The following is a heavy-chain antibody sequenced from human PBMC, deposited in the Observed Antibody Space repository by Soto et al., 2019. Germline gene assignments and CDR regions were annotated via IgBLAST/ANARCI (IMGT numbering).Heavy chain of an antibody. J-gene: IGHJ4*02. CDR3: ARLYTGYEAFDY. D-gene: IGHD2-2*03. Sequence: SETLSLTCSVSGGSINSGDYYLIWIRQSPGKGPEWIGYIYYSGSTYYNPSLKSRSTISIDTSKNQFFLDVDSVTAADTAVYYCARLYTGYEAFDYWGQGTLVT. CDR2: IYYSGST. V-gene: IGHV4-30-4*01. CDR1: GGSINSGDYY.